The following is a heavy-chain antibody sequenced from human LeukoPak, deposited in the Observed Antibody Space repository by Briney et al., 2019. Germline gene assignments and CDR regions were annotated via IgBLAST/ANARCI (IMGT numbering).Heavy chain of an antibody. J-gene: IGHJ4*02. Sequence: GGSLRLSCIASGFTFSNYGMSWVRQAPGKGLEWVSGLSDAGVRIFYSDSVRGRFTVSRDNSKNTLYLQMDSLRAEDTAVYYCANTHCDSSPIVWNFWGQGTLVTVSS. CDR3: ANTHCDSSPIVWNF. CDR2: LSDAGVRI. CDR1: GFTFSNYG. V-gene: IGHV3-23*01. D-gene: IGHD6-6*01.